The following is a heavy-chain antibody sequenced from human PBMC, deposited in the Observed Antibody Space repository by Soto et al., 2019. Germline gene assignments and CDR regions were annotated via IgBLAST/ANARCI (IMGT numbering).Heavy chain of an antibody. CDR1: GFTFSSYG. Sequence: GGSLRLSCAASGFTFSSYGMHWVRQAPGKGLEWVAVISYDGSNKYYADSVKGRFTISRDNSKNTLYLQMNSLRAEDTAVYYCAKAALTPPVSLGIYFDYWGQGTLVTVSS. CDR3: AKAALTPPVSLGIYFDY. D-gene: IGHD1-26*01. J-gene: IGHJ4*02. CDR2: ISYDGSNK. V-gene: IGHV3-30*18.